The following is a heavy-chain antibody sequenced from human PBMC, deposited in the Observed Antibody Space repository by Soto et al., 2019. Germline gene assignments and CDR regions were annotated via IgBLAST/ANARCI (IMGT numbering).Heavy chain of an antibody. CDR2: ISYDGSNK. CDR3: AKQSVGAWFDP. J-gene: IGHJ5*02. CDR1: GFTFSSYG. Sequence: PGGSLRLSCAASGFTFSSYGMHWFRQAPGKGLEWVAVISYDGSNKYYADSVKGRFTISRDNSKNTLYLQMNSLRAEDTAVYYCAKQSVGAWFDPWGQGTLVTVSS. V-gene: IGHV3-30*18.